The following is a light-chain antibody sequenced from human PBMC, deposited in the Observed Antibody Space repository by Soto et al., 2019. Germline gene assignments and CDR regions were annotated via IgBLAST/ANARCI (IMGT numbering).Light chain of an antibody. J-gene: IGKJ5*01. Sequence: EIVLTQSPATLSVSPGERATLCCRSSQSVTSNFAWYQQKPGQAPRLLIYDASNRATGIPARFSGSGSGTNFTLTISSLEPEDFAVYYCQQRSNWPPITFGQGTRLEI. CDR3: QQRSNWPPIT. V-gene: IGKV3-11*01. CDR2: DAS. CDR1: QSVTSN.